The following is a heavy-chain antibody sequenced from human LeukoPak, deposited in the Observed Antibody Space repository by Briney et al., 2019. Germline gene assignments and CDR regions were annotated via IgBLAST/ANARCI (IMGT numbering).Heavy chain of an antibody. V-gene: IGHV4-4*07. Sequence: SETLSLTCTVSGGSISSYYWSWIRQPAGKGLEWIGRIYTSGSINYNPSLKSRVTMSVDTSKNQFSLKLSSVTAADTAVYYCAREYLYSSVMDVWGKGTTVTVSS. D-gene: IGHD6-25*01. CDR3: AREYLYSSVMDV. J-gene: IGHJ6*03. CDR1: GGSISSYY. CDR2: IYTSGSI.